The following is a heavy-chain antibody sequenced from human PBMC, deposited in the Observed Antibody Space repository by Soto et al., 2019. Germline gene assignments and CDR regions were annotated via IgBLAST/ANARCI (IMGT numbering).Heavy chain of an antibody. Sequence: QMQLVQSGPEVKKPGTSVKVSCKASGFTFTSSAVQWVRQARGQRLEWIGWIVVGSGNTNYAQKFQERVTITRVMSTSTACMELSSMRSEDTAVYYCAAVSLGYCSGGSCAYYGMDVWGQGTTVTVSS. CDR1: GFTFTSSA. J-gene: IGHJ6*02. CDR2: IVVGSGNT. D-gene: IGHD2-15*01. CDR3: AAVSLGYCSGGSCAYYGMDV. V-gene: IGHV1-58*01.